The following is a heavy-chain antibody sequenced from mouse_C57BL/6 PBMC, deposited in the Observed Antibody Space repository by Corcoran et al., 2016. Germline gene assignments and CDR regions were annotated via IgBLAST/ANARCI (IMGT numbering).Heavy chain of an antibody. Sequence: QIQLVQSGPELKKPGETVKISCKASGYTFTTYGMSWVKQAPGKGLKWMGWINTYSGVPTYADDFKGRFAFSLETSASTAYLQINNLKNEDTATYFCATLYDYEGFAYWGQGTLVTVSA. V-gene: IGHV9-3*01. J-gene: IGHJ3*01. D-gene: IGHD2-4*01. CDR3: ATLYDYEGFAY. CDR2: INTYSGVP. CDR1: GYTFTTYG.